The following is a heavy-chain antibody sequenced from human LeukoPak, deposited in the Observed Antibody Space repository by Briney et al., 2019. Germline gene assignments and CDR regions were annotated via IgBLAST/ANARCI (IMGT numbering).Heavy chain of an antibody. CDR1: GFTFTEYA. CDR3: AKRGFYDSSGYYYDALDI. D-gene: IGHD3-22*01. Sequence: GGSLRLSCTVSGFTFTEYAMSWVRQAPGKGLEWVSGISRSGAYTYYADSVKGRFTIYRDTSQNTLFLQLNSLRAGDTAVYYCAKRGFYDSSGYYYDALDIWGQGTRVTVSS. J-gene: IGHJ3*02. V-gene: IGHV3-23*01. CDR2: ISRSGAYT.